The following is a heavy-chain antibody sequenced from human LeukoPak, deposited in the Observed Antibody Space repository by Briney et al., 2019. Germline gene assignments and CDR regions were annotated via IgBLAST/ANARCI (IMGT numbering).Heavy chain of an antibody. J-gene: IGHJ4*02. CDR1: GGSFSGYY. D-gene: IGHD3-10*01. Sequence: PSETLSLTCAVCGGSFSGYYWSWIRQPPGKGLEWIGEINHSGSTNYNPSLKSRVTISVDTSKNQFSLKLSSVTAADTAVYYCARGRFYYGSGIRFDYWGQGTLVTVSS. CDR3: ARGRFYYGSGIRFDY. CDR2: INHSGST. V-gene: IGHV4-34*01.